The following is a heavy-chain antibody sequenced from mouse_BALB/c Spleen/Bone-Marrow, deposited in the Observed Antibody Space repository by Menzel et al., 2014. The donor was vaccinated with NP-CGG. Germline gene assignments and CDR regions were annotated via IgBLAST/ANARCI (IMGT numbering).Heavy chain of an antibody. J-gene: IGHJ3*01. CDR2: IYPANGNT. D-gene: IGHD1-3*01. CDR1: GFNIIYAY. V-gene: IGHV14-3*02. Sequence: VQLQQSGAELVKPGASVKLSCTASGFNIIYAYIHWVKRRPEQGLEWIGRIYPANGNTNYDPKFQGKATITADTSSNTAYVHLNSLTSEDTADYYGGRSPGEVNYWGQGTLVTVSA. CDR3: GRSPGEVNY.